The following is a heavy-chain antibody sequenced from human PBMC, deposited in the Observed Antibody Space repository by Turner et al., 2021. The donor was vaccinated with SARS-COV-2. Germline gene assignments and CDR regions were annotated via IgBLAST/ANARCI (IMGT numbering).Heavy chain of an antibody. D-gene: IGHD6-13*01. V-gene: IGHV3-30*18. CDR2: ISYDGSNK. CDR1: GFTFSRYG. CDR3: AKDLGQLDWFDP. J-gene: IGHJ5*02. Sequence: QVQLVESGGCAVQPARSLRLSCSASGFTFSRYGMHWVRQEPGKGLEWVAVISYDGSNKYYEDSVKGRFTISRDNYKNTLYLQMNSLRAEDTAVYYCAKDLGQLDWFDPWGQGTLVTVSS.